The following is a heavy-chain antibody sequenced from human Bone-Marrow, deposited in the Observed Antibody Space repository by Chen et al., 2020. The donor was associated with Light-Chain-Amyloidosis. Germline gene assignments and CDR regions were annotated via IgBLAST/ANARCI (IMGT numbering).Heavy chain of an antibody. CDR2: ISSNGNAR. Sequence: EVQLVESGGGLVQPGGSLRLSCAASGFTFGTYSLTWVRQAPGKGLEWLSYISSNGNARFDAASVRGRFTISRDNANSSLYLQMRNLRVEDTAVYYCARDSGESAADDFWGQGTLVTVSS. J-gene: IGHJ4*02. D-gene: IGHD6-13*01. V-gene: IGHV3-48*01. CDR3: ARDSGESAADDF. CDR1: GFTFGTYS.